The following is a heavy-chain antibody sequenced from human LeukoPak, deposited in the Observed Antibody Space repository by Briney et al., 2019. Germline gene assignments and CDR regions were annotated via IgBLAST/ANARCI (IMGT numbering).Heavy chain of an antibody. Sequence: ASVKVSCKASGYTFTGYYVHWVRQAPGQGLEWMGWINPNSGGTNYAQKFQGRVTMTRDTSISTAYMELSRLRSDDTAVYYCARAPPYCTNGVCYIYWGQGTLVTVSS. CDR1: GYTFTGYY. CDR2: INPNSGGT. CDR3: ARAPPYCTNGVCYIY. J-gene: IGHJ4*02. D-gene: IGHD2-8*01. V-gene: IGHV1-2*02.